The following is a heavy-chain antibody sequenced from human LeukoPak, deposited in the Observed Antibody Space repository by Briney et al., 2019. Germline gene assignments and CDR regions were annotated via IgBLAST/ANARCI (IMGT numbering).Heavy chain of an antibody. CDR3: ARVMSAITNWFDP. J-gene: IGHJ5*02. D-gene: IGHD2-21*01. Sequence: GGSLRLSCAASGFTVINNYVAWVRQAPGKGLEWVSVIYRDGSTYYADSVKGRFTISRDNSKNTLYLQMNNLRVEDTAVYYCARVMSAITNWFDPWGQGTLVTVSS. V-gene: IGHV3-66*01. CDR2: IYRDGST. CDR1: GFTVINNY.